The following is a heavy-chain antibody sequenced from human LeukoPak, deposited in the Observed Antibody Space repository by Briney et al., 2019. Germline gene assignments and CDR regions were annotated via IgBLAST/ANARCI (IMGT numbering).Heavy chain of an antibody. J-gene: IGHJ1*01. V-gene: IGHV3-30*03. Sequence: PGGSLRLSCAASGFTFSSYAMHWVRQAPGKGLEWEAVISYDGSNKYYADSVKGRFTISRDNSKNTLYLQMNSLRAEDTAVYYCASPVGYCTSTSCYTFGYIQHWGQGTLVTVSS. CDR2: ISYDGSNK. CDR1: GFTFSSYA. D-gene: IGHD2-2*02. CDR3: ASPVGYCTSTSCYTFGYIQH.